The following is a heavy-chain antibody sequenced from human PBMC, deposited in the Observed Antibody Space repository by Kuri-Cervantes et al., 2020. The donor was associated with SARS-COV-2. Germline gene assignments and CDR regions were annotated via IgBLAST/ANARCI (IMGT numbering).Heavy chain of an antibody. D-gene: IGHD3-3*01. V-gene: IGHV4-38-2*02. CDR1: GYSISSGYY. CDR2: IYHSGST. CDR3: ARGGAYDFWSGYYYEGIPFDY. J-gene: IGHJ4*02. Sequence: SETLSLTCTVSGYSISSGYYWGWIRQPPGKGLEWIGSIYHSGSTYYNPSLKSRVTISVDTSKNQFSLKLSSVTAADTAVYYCARGGAYDFWSGYYYEGIPFDYWGQGTLVTVSS.